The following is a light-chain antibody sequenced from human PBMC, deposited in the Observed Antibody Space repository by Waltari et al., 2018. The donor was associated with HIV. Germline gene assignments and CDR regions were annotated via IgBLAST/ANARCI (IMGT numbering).Light chain of an antibody. CDR3: QQYYSTPWT. CDR1: QSILYSANNKNY. Sequence: DIVMIQSPDSLTVSLGERATINCKSSQSILYSANNKNYLTWYQQKPGQPPKLLIYWASTRESGVPDRFSGSGSGTDFTLTISSLQAEDVAVYYCQQYYSTPWTFGQGPRWKSN. CDR2: WAS. V-gene: IGKV4-1*01. J-gene: IGKJ1*01.